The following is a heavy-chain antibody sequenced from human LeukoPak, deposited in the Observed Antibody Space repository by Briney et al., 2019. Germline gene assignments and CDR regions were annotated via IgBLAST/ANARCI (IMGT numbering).Heavy chain of an antibody. D-gene: IGHD3-22*01. J-gene: IGHJ4*02. CDR2: ISGSGDNT. CDR3: AKGSYYDSSGSFYFDY. Sequence: GGSLRLSCAASGFIFSTYGIHWVRQAPGKGLEWVSGISGSGDNTYYADSVKGRFTISRDNSKNTLYVQVNSLGTEDTAAYYCAKGSYYDSSGSFYFDYWGQGTLVTVSS. V-gene: IGHV3-23*01. CDR1: GFIFSTYG.